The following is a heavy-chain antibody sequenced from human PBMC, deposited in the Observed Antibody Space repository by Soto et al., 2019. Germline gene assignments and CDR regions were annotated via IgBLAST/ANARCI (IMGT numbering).Heavy chain of an antibody. V-gene: IGHV1-18*01. Sequence: ASVKVSCRDSGYTITSYGISWVRQAPGQGLEWMGWISAYNGNTNYAQKLQGRVTMTTDTSTSTAYMELRSLRSDDTAVYYCARDHLVRGIVRRYYGLDVWGQGSTVTVSS. CDR3: ARDHLVRGIVRRYYGLDV. J-gene: IGHJ6*01. D-gene: IGHD3-10*01. CDR2: ISAYNGNT. CDR1: GYTITSYG.